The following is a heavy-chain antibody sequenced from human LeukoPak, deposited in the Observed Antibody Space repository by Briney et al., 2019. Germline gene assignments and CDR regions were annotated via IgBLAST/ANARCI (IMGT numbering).Heavy chain of an antibody. CDR2: INWNSGTL. CDR3: ARGLGGDQGYSDL. V-gene: IGHV3-9*01. J-gene: IGHJ2*01. CDR1: GFIFDDYA. Sequence: GGSLRLSCAASGFIFDDYAMHWVRQAPGKGLEWVSTINWNSGTLAYADSVKGRFTISRDNAKNSLYLQMNSLRTEDTALYYCARGLGGDQGYSDLWGRGTLATVSS. D-gene: IGHD3-10*01.